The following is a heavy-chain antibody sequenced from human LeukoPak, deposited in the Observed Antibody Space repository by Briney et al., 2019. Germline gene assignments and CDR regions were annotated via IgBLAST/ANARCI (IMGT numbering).Heavy chain of an antibody. D-gene: IGHD3-16*01. CDR1: GFTFSSYS. CDR2: ISRTSHTI. Sequence: GGSLRLSCAASGFTFSSYSMNWVRQAPGKGLEWVSYISRTSHTIYYADSVKGRFTISRDNSENTLYLQMNSLRVEDTAVYYCAREVGGGASGQWGQGTLVTVSS. CDR3: AREVGGGASGQ. V-gene: IGHV3-48*01. J-gene: IGHJ4*02.